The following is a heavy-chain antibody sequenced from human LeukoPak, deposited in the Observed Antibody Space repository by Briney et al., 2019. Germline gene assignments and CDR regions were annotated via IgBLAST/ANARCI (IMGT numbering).Heavy chain of an antibody. Sequence: SETLSLTGSVSNFYITDGGYSWTWLRQPPGKGLEWIGNTFHGGSSYYNPSLTSRVFISLDTSKNPFSPKLTSVTAADTAEYFCSRAMTLTPVALHIWGQGTLVTVSS. CDR2: TFHGGSS. CDR1: NFYITDGGYS. V-gene: IGHV4-30-2*01. J-gene: IGHJ3*02. CDR3: SRAMTLTPVALHI.